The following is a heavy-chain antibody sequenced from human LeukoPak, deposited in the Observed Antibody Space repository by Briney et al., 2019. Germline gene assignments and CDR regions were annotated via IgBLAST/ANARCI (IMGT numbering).Heavy chain of an antibody. CDR2: LSPDGSSS. CDR3: TRSPSLGGSYWGFDY. V-gene: IGHV3-74*01. D-gene: IGHD1-26*01. Sequence: PGGSLRLSCAASGFTFSTYWMHWVRQAPGKGLVWVSRLSPDGSSSIYADSVKGRFTVSRDNAKNTLYLQMNSLRADDTAVHYCTRSPSLGGSYWGFDYWGQGTLLTVSS. J-gene: IGHJ4*02. CDR1: GFTFSTYW.